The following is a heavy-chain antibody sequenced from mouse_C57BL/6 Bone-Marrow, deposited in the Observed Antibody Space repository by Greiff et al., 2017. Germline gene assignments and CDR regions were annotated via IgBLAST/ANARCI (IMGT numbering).Heavy chain of an antibody. J-gene: IGHJ3*01. CDR2: IDPSDSET. Sequence: QVQLQQPGAELVRPGSSVKLSCKASGYTFTSYWLHWVKQRPIQGLEWIGNIDPSDSETHYNQKFKDKATLTVDKSSSTAYMQLSSLTSEDSAVYYCAREDSKEGFAYWGQGTLVTVSA. D-gene: IGHD2-5*01. CDR3: AREDSKEGFAY. CDR1: GYTFTSYW. V-gene: IGHV1-52*01.